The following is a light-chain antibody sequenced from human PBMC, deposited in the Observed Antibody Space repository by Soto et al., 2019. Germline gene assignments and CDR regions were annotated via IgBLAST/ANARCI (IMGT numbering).Light chain of an antibody. Sequence: QSALTQPASLSGSPGQSITLSCTGSSSDVGYNYVSWYQQSPGKAPKLLIYEVTYRPSGVSTRFSGSKSGNTASLTSSGLRAEDEADYYCSSYSSSSTLVIFGGGTKLTVL. CDR2: EVT. J-gene: IGLJ2*01. CDR3: SSYSSSSTLVI. CDR1: SSDVGYNY. V-gene: IGLV2-14*01.